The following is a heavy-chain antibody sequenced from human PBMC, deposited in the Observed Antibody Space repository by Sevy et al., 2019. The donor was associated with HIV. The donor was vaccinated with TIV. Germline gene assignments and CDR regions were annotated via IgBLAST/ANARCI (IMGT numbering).Heavy chain of an antibody. V-gene: IGHV3-23*01. Sequence: GGSLRLSCAASGFTFSSYAMSWVRQAPGKGLEWVSAISGIGGSTYYADSVKGRFTISRDNSKNTLYLQMNSLRAEDTAVYYCAKDYGDFSWHDAFDIWGQGTMVTVSS. CDR3: AKDYGDFSWHDAFDI. CDR2: ISGIGGST. D-gene: IGHD4-17*01. CDR1: GFTFSSYA. J-gene: IGHJ3*02.